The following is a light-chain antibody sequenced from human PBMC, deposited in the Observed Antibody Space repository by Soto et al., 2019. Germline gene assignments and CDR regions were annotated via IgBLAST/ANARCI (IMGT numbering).Light chain of an antibody. Sequence: EIVLTQSPATLSSFPGARVPLSCRASQYINTRLAWYPHRPGQAPRLLIYQTSLRAAGIPARFSASGSGTDFTLTISDVQPEDFALYYCHQRQSWPRTFGQGTKVDIK. CDR1: QYINTR. CDR2: QTS. J-gene: IGKJ1*01. V-gene: IGKV3-11*01. CDR3: HQRQSWPRT.